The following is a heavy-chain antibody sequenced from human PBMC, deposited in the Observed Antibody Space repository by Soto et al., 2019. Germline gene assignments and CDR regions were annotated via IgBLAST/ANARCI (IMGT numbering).Heavy chain of an antibody. J-gene: IGHJ3*02. Sequence: PSETLSLTSPVSGGSISSYYWSWIRQPPGKGLEWIGYIYYSGSTNYNPSLKSRVTISVDTSKNQFSLKLSSVTAADTAVYYCARVGSGMDQWLVTLDIWGQGTMVTVSS. CDR3: ARVGSGMDQWLVTLDI. CDR2: IYYSGST. D-gene: IGHD6-19*01. CDR1: GGSISSYY. V-gene: IGHV4-59*08.